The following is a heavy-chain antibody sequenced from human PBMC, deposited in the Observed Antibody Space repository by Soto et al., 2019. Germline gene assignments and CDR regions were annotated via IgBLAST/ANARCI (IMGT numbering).Heavy chain of an antibody. CDR3: ARDLPPSYSGYENEVFDI. CDR2: IYSSGST. Sequence: QVQLQESGPGLVKPSETLSLTCTVSGGSIINYYWSWIRQRPGKGLEWIGYIYSSGSTNYNPSLKSRLTISVDTSKNQFSLKLSSVTAADTAVYYCARDLPPSYSGYENEVFDIWGQGTMVTVSS. D-gene: IGHD5-12*01. V-gene: IGHV4-59*01. CDR1: GGSIINYY. J-gene: IGHJ3*02.